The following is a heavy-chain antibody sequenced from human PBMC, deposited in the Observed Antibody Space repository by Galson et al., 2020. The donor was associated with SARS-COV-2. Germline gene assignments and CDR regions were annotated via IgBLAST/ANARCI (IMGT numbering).Heavy chain of an antibody. CDR1: GFTFENHA. Sequence: GESLKISCAASGFTFENHAMHWVRQAPGKGLEWVAQIFYDGSNKYYLESVKGRFTISRDNSENTVSLQMDNLRAEDTAVYFCARDGQLSSGWAVDYWGQGALVTVSA. V-gene: IGHV3-33*01. D-gene: IGHD6-19*01. J-gene: IGHJ4*02. CDR2: IFYDGSNK. CDR3: ARDGQLSSGWAVDY.